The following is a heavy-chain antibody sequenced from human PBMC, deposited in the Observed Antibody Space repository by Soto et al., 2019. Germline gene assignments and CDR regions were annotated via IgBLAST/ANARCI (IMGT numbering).Heavy chain of an antibody. Sequence: GGSLRLSCAASGFTFSSYAMHWVRQAPGKGLEWVAVISYDGSNKYYADSVKGRFTISRDNSKNTLYLQMNSLRAEDTAVYYCARDKAQGYSGSYYFVYWGQGTLVTVSS. V-gene: IGHV3-30-3*01. D-gene: IGHD1-26*01. CDR1: GFTFSSYA. CDR2: ISYDGSNK. J-gene: IGHJ4*02. CDR3: ARDKAQGYSGSYYFVY.